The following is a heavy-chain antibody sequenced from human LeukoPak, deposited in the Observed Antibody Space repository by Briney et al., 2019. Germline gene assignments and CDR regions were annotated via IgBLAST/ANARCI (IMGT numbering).Heavy chain of an antibody. CDR1: GFTFSTHG. V-gene: IGHV3-23*01. D-gene: IGHD4-17*01. CDR3: AKMDYVVN. J-gene: IGHJ4*02. Sequence: GGSLRLSCAASGFTFSTHGMSWVRQAPGEGLEWVSGISGDGGGDGGSTYYADSVKGRFTISRDNSKNRMYLQINSLRGEDTAVYYCAKMDYVVNWGQGTLVTVSS. CDR2: ISGDGGGDGGST.